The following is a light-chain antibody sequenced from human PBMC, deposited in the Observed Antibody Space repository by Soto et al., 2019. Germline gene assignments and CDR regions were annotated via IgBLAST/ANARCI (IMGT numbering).Light chain of an antibody. Sequence: QSALTQPASVSGSPRQSITISCTGTSSDVGGYNYVSWYQQHPGKAPKLIIFEVSYRPSGISNRFSASKSGDTASLTISGLQADDEADYYCCSYTDSRTHIFGSGTKVTVL. CDR2: EVS. CDR3: CSYTDSRTHI. J-gene: IGLJ1*01. V-gene: IGLV2-14*01. CDR1: SSDVGGYNY.